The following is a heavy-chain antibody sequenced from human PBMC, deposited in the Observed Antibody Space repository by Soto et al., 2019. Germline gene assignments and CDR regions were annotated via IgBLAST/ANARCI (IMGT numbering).Heavy chain of an antibody. CDR3: ARLVLGWAVGGGV. CDR2: IYSGGST. J-gene: IGHJ4*02. CDR1: GFTVSSNY. D-gene: IGHD3-3*02. Sequence: EVQLVESGGGLVQPGGSLRLSCAASGFTVSSNYMSWVRQAPGKGLEWVSVIYSGGSTYYADSVKGRFTISRDNSKNTLYLQMNSLRAEDTAVYYCARLVLGWAVGGGVWGQGTLVTVSS. V-gene: IGHV3-66*04.